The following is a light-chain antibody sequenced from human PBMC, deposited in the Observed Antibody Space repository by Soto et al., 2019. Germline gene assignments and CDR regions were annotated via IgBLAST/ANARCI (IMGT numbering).Light chain of an antibody. J-gene: IGKJ1*01. Sequence: DIQMTQSPSTLSASVGDRVTITCRASQSISNWLAWYQQRPGKAPKLLIYKASSLEGGVPSRFSCSGSGTEFTLTISSLQPDDFATYYCQQYNTYSRTFGQGTKVEIK. CDR3: QQYNTYSRT. CDR2: KAS. CDR1: QSISNW. V-gene: IGKV1-5*03.